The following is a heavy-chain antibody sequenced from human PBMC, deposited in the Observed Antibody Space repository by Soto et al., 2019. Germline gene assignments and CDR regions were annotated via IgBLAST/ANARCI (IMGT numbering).Heavy chain of an antibody. J-gene: IGHJ5*02. Sequence: PGESLKISCKGSGYSFTSYWISWVRQMPGKGLEWMGRIDPSDSYTNYSPSFQGHVTISADKSISTAYLQWSSLKASDTAMYYCARQAEEQWLVHHVGWFDPWGPETLLVTVSS. D-gene: IGHD6-19*01. V-gene: IGHV5-10-1*01. CDR1: GYSFTSYW. CDR2: IDPSDSYT. CDR3: ARQAEEQWLVHHVGWFDP.